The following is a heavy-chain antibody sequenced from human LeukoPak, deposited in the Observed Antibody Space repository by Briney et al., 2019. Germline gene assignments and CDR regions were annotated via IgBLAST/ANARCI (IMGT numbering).Heavy chain of an antibody. J-gene: IGHJ4*02. D-gene: IGHD3-3*01. CDR1: GYSISSGHH. CDR2: LFHNGNT. Sequence: SETLSLTCAVSGYSISSGHHWGWIRQPPGKGLEWIGHLFHNGNTYYNPSLQSRVTMSVDTSKNQFSLRMTSVTTADTAVYYCAREGSDFWTEGTPPLWGQGTLVIVS. CDR3: AREGSDFWTEGTPPL. V-gene: IGHV4-38-2*02.